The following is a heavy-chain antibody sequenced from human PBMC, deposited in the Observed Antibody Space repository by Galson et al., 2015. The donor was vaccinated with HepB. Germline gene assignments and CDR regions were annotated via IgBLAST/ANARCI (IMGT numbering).Heavy chain of an antibody. J-gene: IGHJ4*02. CDR2: ISYDGSNK. CDR3: ARPSSGWYGGGYFDY. Sequence: LEWVAVISYDGSNKYYADSVRGRFTVSRDNSKNTLYLQMNSLRAEDTAVYYCARPSSGWYGGGYFDYWGQGTLVTVSS. V-gene: IGHV3-30*04. D-gene: IGHD6-19*01.